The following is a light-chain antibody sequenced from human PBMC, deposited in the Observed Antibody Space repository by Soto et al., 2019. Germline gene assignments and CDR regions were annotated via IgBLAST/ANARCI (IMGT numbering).Light chain of an antibody. CDR1: QSVRSN. V-gene: IGKV3-15*01. J-gene: IGKJ2*03. CDR3: QQYNNWPQS. Sequence: EIMLTQSPATLSVSLGERATLSCRASQSVRSNLAWYQKKPGQAPRLLIYGASTRASGVPARFSGSGSGTEFTLAISSLQSEDFAVYYCQQYNNWPQSFGQGTKLDIK. CDR2: GAS.